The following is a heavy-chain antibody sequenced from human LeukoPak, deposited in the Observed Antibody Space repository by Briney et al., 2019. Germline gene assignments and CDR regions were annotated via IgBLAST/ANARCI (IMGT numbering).Heavy chain of an antibody. CDR2: INPNSGDT. D-gene: IGHD5-18*01. Sequence: ASVKVSCKASGYTFTGYYMHWVRQAPGQGLEWMGWINPNSGDTNYAQRFQGRVTMTRDTSINTAYMELSRLRSDDTAVYYCARDRSPAPGRSYGRGHFDYWGQGTLVTVSS. V-gene: IGHV1-2*02. CDR1: GYTFTGYY. J-gene: IGHJ4*02. CDR3: ARDRSPAPGRSYGRGHFDY.